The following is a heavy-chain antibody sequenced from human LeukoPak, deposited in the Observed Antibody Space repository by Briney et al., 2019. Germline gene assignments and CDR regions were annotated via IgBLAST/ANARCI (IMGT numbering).Heavy chain of an antibody. J-gene: IGHJ4*02. D-gene: IGHD3-22*01. Sequence: GASVKVSCKTSGYTFTNYYMHWVRQAPGQGLEWLGLITPSGGSTWYAQKFQGRVTMTRDMSTSTDYMDLSSLRSEDTAVYYCARDLYYYDSSGQFHYWGQGTLVTVSS. V-gene: IGHV1-46*01. CDR2: ITPSGGST. CDR1: GYTFTNYY. CDR3: ARDLYYYDSSGQFHY.